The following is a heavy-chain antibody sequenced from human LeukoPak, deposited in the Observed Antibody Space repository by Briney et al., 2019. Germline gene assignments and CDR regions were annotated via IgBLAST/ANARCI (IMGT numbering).Heavy chain of an antibody. CDR2: ISAYNGNT. Sequence: ASVKVSCKASGYIFSNFFSSYGISWVRQAPGQGLEWMGWISAYNGNTNYAQKLQGRVTMTTDTSTSTAYMELRSLRSDDTAVYYCASQFSSSSWYFKNRYYFDYWGQGTLVTVSS. CDR3: ASQFSSSSWYFKNRYYFDY. J-gene: IGHJ4*02. D-gene: IGHD6-13*01. V-gene: IGHV1-18*01. CDR1: GYIFSNFFSSYG.